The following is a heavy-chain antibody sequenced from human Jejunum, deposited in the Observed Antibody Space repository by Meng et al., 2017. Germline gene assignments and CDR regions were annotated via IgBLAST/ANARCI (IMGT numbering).Heavy chain of an antibody. CDR1: GYAFTGYY. Sequence: ASVKVSCKSSGYAFTGYYIHWVRQAPGQGLEWMGWINPNSGGTNFAQKFQGRVTLTSDRSISTAYMELNSLSSDDTAVYYCARDPRWFGEFADDSFDVWGQGTKVTVSS. J-gene: IGHJ3*01. D-gene: IGHD3-10*01. CDR3: ARDPRWFGEFADDSFDV. CDR2: INPNSGGT. V-gene: IGHV1-2*02.